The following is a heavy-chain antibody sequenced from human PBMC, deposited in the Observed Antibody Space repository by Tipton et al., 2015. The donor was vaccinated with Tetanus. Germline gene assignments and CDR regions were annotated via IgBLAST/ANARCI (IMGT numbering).Heavy chain of an antibody. Sequence: SLRLSCVGSGFTFNDFAIHWVRQVSGKGLEWVSAVSGAGGSKVYADSVKGRFTISRDNAKNSLFLQMSSLRDEDTAVYFCATSPREAGDYWGQGTRVTVSS. D-gene: IGHD6-19*01. CDR1: GFTFNDFA. CDR3: ATSPREAGDY. CDR2: VSGAGGSK. V-gene: IGHV3-9*01. J-gene: IGHJ4*02.